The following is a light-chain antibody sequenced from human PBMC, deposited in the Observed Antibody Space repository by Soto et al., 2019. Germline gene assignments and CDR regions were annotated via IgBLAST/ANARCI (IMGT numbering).Light chain of an antibody. CDR1: QSVLYSATNQNY. Sequence: DTVMTQSPDSLTVSLGERATINCKSSQSVLYSATNQNYLAWYQQKPGQPPKLLIYWASTRESGVPDRFSGSGSGTDFTLTISSLQAEDVAVYYCQQYYSTPLTFGGGTKVEIE. J-gene: IGKJ4*01. V-gene: IGKV4-1*01. CDR2: WAS. CDR3: QQYYSTPLT.